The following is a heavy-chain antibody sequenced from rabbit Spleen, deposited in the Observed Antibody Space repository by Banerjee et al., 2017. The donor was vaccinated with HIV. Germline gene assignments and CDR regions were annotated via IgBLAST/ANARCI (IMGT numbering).Heavy chain of an antibody. CDR3: ARAIVPWLGLTRLDL. D-gene: IGHD4-1*01. CDR1: GFSFSSRFY. Sequence: QSLEESGGDLVKPGASLTLTCTASGFSFSSRFYMCWVRQAPGKGLEWIACIYPSSASTYYASWAKGRFTISKTSSTTVTLQMTSLTAADTATYFCARAIVPWLGLTRLDLWGPGTLVTVS. V-gene: IGHV1S40*01. J-gene: IGHJ3*01. CDR2: IYPSSAST.